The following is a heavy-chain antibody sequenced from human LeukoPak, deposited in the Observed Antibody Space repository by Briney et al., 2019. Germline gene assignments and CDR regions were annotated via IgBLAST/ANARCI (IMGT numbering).Heavy chain of an antibody. D-gene: IGHD3-22*01. CDR2: INWNGGST. CDR1: GFTFDDYG. V-gene: IGHV3-20*04. Sequence: PGGSLRLSCAASGFTFDDYGMSWVRQAPGKGLEWVSGINWNGGSTGYADSVKGRFTISRDNAKNSLYLQMNSLRAEDTALYYCARAYYDSSGKTLDYWGQGTLVTVSS. CDR3: ARAYYDSSGKTLDY. J-gene: IGHJ4*02.